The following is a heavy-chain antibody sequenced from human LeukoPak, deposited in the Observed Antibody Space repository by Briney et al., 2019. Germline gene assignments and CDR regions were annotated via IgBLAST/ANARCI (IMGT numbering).Heavy chain of an antibody. CDR3: AREGAGAHYFDY. J-gene: IGHJ4*02. D-gene: IGHD1-26*01. CDR1: GGSFSGYY. V-gene: IGHV4-34*01. Sequence: TSETLSLTCAVYGGSFSGYYWSWIRQPPGKGLEWIGEINHSGSTNYNPSLKSRVTISVDTSKNQFSLKLSSVTATDTAVYYCAREGAGAHYFDYWGQGTLVTVSS. CDR2: INHSGST.